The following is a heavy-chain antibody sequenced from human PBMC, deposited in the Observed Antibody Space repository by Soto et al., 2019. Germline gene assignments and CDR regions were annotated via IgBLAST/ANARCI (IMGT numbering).Heavy chain of an antibody. CDR1: GFTFSSYS. Sequence: EVQLVESGGGLVQPGGSLRLSCAASGFTFSSYSMNLVRQAPGKGLEWVSYISSSSSTIYYADSVKGRFTISRDNAKNSLYLQMNSLRAEDTAVYYCARANYYGSPGDFDYWGQGTLVTVSS. J-gene: IGHJ4*02. CDR3: ARANYYGSPGDFDY. CDR2: ISSSSSTI. V-gene: IGHV3-48*01. D-gene: IGHD3-10*01.